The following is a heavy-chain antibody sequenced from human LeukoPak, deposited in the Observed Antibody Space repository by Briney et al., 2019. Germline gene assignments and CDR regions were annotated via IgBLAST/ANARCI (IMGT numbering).Heavy chain of an antibody. CDR2: ISYDGSNI. Sequence: GGSLRLSYAASGFTFSSYGMHWVRQAPGKGLEWVAVISYDGSNIYYADSVKGRFTISRDNSKNTLYLQMNSLRAEDTAVYYCAKSRTTMLDYWGQGTLVTVSS. CDR1: GFTFSSYG. CDR3: AKSRTTMLDY. V-gene: IGHV3-30*18. J-gene: IGHJ4*02. D-gene: IGHD1-7*01.